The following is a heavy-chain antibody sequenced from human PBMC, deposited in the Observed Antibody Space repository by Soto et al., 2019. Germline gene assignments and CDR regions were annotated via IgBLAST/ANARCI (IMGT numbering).Heavy chain of an antibody. CDR1: GFTFSSYG. D-gene: IGHD5-12*01. Sequence: GGSLRLSCAASGFTFSSYGMHWVRQAPGKGLEWVAVISYDGSNKYYADSVKGRFTISRDNSKNTLYLQMNSLRAEDTAVYYCAKGNSGKKKWLRLIWDDAFDIWGQGTMVTVSS. V-gene: IGHV3-30*18. CDR3: AKGNSGKKKWLRLIWDDAFDI. CDR2: ISYDGSNK. J-gene: IGHJ3*02.